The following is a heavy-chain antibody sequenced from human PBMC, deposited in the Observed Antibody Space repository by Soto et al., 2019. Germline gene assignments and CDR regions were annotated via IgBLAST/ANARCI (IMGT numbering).Heavy chain of an antibody. CDR2: ISYDGGIK. Sequence: QVQLVESGGGVVQPGESLRLSCVASGFTFSNYGIHWVRQAPGKGLEWVAVISYDGGIKYYADSVKGRVTISRDNPKNTQYQHMNSLRAEDTAVDYCANIGFGTGCNCYWYFDLWGRGTLVTVSS. V-gene: IGHV3-30*18. J-gene: IGHJ2*01. CDR1: GFTFSNYG. D-gene: IGHD2-8*02. CDR3: ANIGFGTGCNCYWYFDL.